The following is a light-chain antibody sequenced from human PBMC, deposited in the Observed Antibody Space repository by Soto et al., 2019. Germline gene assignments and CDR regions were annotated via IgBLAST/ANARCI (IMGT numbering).Light chain of an antibody. CDR2: AAS. CDR1: QSISSY. CDR3: QQSYSTPGT. V-gene: IGKV1-39*01. Sequence: DIQMTQSPSSLSASVGDRVTITCRASQSISSYLNWYQQKLGKAPKLLIYAASSLQSGVPSRFSGSGSGTDFPLTISSLQPEDFATYYCQQSYSTPGTFGQGTKVEIK. J-gene: IGKJ1*01.